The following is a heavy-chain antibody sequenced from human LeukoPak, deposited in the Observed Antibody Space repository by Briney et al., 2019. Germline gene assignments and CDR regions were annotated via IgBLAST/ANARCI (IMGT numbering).Heavy chain of an antibody. CDR2: IYYSGTT. Sequence: TSETLSLTCTVSGGSISSYYWSWIRQPPGKGLEWIGYIYYSGTTNYNPSLKSRVTISVDTSKNQFSLKLSSVTAADTAVYYCARAGRYCSSTSCYVWMRGYNWFDPWGQGTLVTVSS. CDR3: ARAGRYCSSTSCYVWMRGYNWFDP. V-gene: IGHV4-59*12. CDR1: GGSISSYY. J-gene: IGHJ5*02. D-gene: IGHD2-2*01.